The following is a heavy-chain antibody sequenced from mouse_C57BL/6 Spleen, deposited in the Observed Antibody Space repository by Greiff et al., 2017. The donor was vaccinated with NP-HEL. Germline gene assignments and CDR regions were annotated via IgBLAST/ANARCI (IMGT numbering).Heavy chain of an antibody. D-gene: IGHD2-5*01. Sequence: EVKLQESGPGLVKPSQSLSLTCSVTGYSITSGYYWNWIRQFPGNKLEWMGYISYDGSNNYNPSLKNRISITRDTSKNQFFLKLNSVTTEDTATYYCARDDYSTYYAMDYWGQGTSVTVSS. V-gene: IGHV3-6*01. J-gene: IGHJ4*01. CDR1: GYSITSGYY. CDR2: ISYDGSN. CDR3: ARDDYSTYYAMDY.